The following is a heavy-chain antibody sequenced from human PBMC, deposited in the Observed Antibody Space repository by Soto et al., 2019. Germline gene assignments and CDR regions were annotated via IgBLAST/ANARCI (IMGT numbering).Heavy chain of an antibody. Sequence: EVQVLESGGGLVQPGGSLRLSCEGSGFTVSSHAMTWIRQAPGQGPEWVSTVTADGGTYYADSVKGRFAMSRDTSENTLYLQMNRLGAEDTAAYYCAPHVSCSGGSCQYDAFAIRGQGTMVPVSS. V-gene: IGHV3-23*01. CDR3: APHVSCSGGSCQYDAFAI. J-gene: IGHJ3*02. D-gene: IGHD2-15*01. CDR1: GFTVSSHA. CDR2: VTADGGT.